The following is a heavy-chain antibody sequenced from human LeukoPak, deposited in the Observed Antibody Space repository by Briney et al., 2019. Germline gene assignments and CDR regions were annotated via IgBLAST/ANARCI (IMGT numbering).Heavy chain of an antibody. CDR3: AKGCQCPSGLSSWFDP. V-gene: IGHV3-23*01. CDR1: GFTFSSHG. CDR2: LSGSGDGQ. J-gene: IGHJ5*02. D-gene: IGHD1-14*01. Sequence: PGGSLRLSCTASGFTFSSHGISWVRQAPGKGLEWVSGLSGSGDGQFYADSVKGRFTISRDISKNILYLQMNSLRAEDTAVYYCAKGCQCPSGLSSWFDPRGQGTLVAVSS.